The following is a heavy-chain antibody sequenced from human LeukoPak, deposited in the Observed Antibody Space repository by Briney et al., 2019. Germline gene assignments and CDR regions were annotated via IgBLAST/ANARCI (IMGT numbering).Heavy chain of an antibody. J-gene: IGHJ6*03. D-gene: IGHD2-8*01. Sequence: PSQTLSLTCTVSGGSISSGSYYWSWIRQPAGKGLEWIGRIYTSGSTNYNPSLKSRVTMSVDTSKKQFSLKLNSVTAADTAVYYCARYGMSSLRAGYYYYMDVWGKGTTVTVSS. V-gene: IGHV4-61*02. CDR3: ARYGMSSLRAGYYYYMDV. CDR2: IYTSGST. CDR1: GGSISSGSYY.